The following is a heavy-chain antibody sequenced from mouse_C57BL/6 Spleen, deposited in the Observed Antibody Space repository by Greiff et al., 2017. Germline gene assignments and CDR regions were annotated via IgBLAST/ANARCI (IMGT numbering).Heavy chain of an antibody. D-gene: IGHD1-1*01. V-gene: IGHV1-62-2*01. J-gene: IGHJ3*01. CDR1: GYTFTEYT. CDR3: ARHEENYYGSSYAWFAY. CDR2: FYPGSGSI. Sequence: QVQLQQSGAELVKPGASVKLSCKASGYTFTEYTIHWVKQRSGQGLEWIGWFYPGSGSIKYNEKFKDKATLTADKSSSTVYMELSRLTSEDSAVYVCARHEENYYGSSYAWFAYWGQGTLVTVAA.